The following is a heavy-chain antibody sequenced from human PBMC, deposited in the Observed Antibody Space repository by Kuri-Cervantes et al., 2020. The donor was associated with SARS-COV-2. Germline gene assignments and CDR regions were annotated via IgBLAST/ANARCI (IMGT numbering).Heavy chain of an antibody. CDR3: ARDRSTVDCLDV. J-gene: IGHJ6*02. CDR2: IIPILGVT. D-gene: IGHD4-11*01. V-gene: IGHV1-69*10. Sequence: SVKVSCKASGATFTSYAFSWVRQAPGQGLEWMGGIIPILGVTNYAEKFQGRVTITADKSTSTAYMELTSQRSEDTAVYYCARDRSTVDCLDVWGQGNMVTVSS. CDR1: GATFTSYA.